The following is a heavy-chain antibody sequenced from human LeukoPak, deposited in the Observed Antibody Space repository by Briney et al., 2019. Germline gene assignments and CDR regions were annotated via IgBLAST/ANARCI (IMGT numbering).Heavy chain of an antibody. CDR1: GYRFTSYW. CDR2: IYPGDSDT. J-gene: IGHJ4*02. D-gene: IGHD4-17*01. CDR3: ARLRYGDFFFDY. Sequence: GESLKISCEGSGYRFTSYWIGWVRQMPGKGLEWMGIIYPGDSDTTYSLSLQGQVTISADKSISTAYLQWSGLKASDTATYYCARLRYGDFFFDYWGQGTLVTVSS. V-gene: IGHV5-51*01.